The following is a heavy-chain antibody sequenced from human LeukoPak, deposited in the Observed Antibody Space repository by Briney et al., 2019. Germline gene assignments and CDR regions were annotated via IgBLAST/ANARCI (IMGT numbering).Heavy chain of an antibody. D-gene: IGHD6-19*01. V-gene: IGHV3-53*01. CDR2: VYNGDNK. Sequence: GGSLRLSCAASGFTVTTDYMSWVRQAPGKGLEWVSVVYNGDNKVYGESVKGRFPISRDTSKNTLYLQMNNLRAGDTAVYYCATGEHWLSFDYWGRGALVTVFS. CDR3: ATGEHWLSFDY. CDR1: GFTVTTDY. J-gene: IGHJ4*02.